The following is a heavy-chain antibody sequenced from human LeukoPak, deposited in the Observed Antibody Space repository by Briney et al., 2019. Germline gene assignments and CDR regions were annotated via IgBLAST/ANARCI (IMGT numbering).Heavy chain of an antibody. CDR1: GGSISSYY. Sequence: PETLSLTCTVSGGSISSYYWSWIRQPPGKGLEWIGYIYCSGSTNHNPSLKSRVTISVDTSKNQFSLKLSSVTAADTAVYYCARGPYSSGEDYWGQGTLVTVSS. CDR2: IYCSGST. D-gene: IGHD6-19*01. V-gene: IGHV4-59*01. CDR3: ARGPYSSGEDY. J-gene: IGHJ4*02.